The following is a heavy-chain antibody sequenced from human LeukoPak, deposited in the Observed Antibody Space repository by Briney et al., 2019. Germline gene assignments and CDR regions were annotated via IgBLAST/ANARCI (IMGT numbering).Heavy chain of an antibody. CDR3: ARHAINCSSTSCYQLDY. V-gene: IGHV4-59*08. CDR1: GGSISSYY. Sequence: PSETLSLTCTVSGGSISSYYWSWIRQPPGKGLEWIGYIYYSGSTNYNPSLKSRVTISVDTSKNQFSLKLSSVTAADTAVYYCARHAINCSSTSCYQLDYWGQGTLVTVSP. CDR2: IYYSGST. J-gene: IGHJ4*02. D-gene: IGHD2-2*01.